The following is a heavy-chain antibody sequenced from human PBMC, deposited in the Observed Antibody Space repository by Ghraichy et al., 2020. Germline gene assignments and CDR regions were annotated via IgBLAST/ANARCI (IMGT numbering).Heavy chain of an antibody. D-gene: IGHD3-3*01. J-gene: IGHJ4*02. V-gene: IGHV4-59*01. CDR2: IYYSGST. CDR3: ARVNYDFWSGYRRYYFDY. Sequence: SETLSLTCTVSGGSISSYYWSWIRQPPGKGLEWIGYIYYSGSTNYNPSLKSRVTISVDTSKNQFSLKLSSVTAADTAVYYCARVNYDFWSGYRRYYFDYWGQGTLVTVSS. CDR1: GGSISSYY.